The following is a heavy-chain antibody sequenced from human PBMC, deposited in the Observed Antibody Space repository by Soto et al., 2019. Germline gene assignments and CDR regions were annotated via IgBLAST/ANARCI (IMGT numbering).Heavy chain of an antibody. CDR1: GFIFSNSA. J-gene: IGHJ3*02. CDR3: AKDQYGYYYDSSGDDAFDI. CDR2: FSGSSFI. V-gene: IGHV3-NL1*01. Sequence: GGSLRLSCAASGFIFSNSAMNWVRQAPGKGLEWVSYFSGSSFIYYADSLKGRFTISRDNSKNTLYLQMNSLRAEDTAVYYCAKDQYGYYYDSSGDDAFDIWGQGTMVTVSS. D-gene: IGHD3-22*01.